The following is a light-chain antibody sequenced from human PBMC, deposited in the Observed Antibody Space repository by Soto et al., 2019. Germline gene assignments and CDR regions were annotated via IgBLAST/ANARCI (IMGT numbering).Light chain of an antibody. CDR1: QSISNY. J-gene: IGKJ1*01. CDR2: DAS. V-gene: IGKV1-39*01. CDR3: QQSYSTPRT. Sequence: DLQMTQSPSSLSASVGDRVTLTCRASQSISNYLNWYQQKPGKAPNLLIYDASSLQSGVPSRFSGSGSGTDFTLTISRLQPEDFATYYCQQSYSTPRTFGQGTKVEIK.